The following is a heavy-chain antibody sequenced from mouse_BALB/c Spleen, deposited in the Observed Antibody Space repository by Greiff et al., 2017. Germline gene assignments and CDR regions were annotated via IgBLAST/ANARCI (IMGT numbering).Heavy chain of an antibody. CDR1: GFNIKDTY. Sequence: EVKLMESGAELVKPGASVKLSCTASGFNIKDTYMHWVKQRPEQGLEWIGRIDPANGNTKYDPKFQGKATITADTSSNTAYLQLSSLTSEDTAVYYCASYYRYPFAYWGQGTLVTVSA. V-gene: IGHV14-3*02. CDR2: IDPANGNT. J-gene: IGHJ3*01. D-gene: IGHD2-14*01. CDR3: ASYYRYPFAY.